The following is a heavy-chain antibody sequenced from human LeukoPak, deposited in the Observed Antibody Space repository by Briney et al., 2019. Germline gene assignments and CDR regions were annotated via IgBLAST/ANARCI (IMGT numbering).Heavy chain of an antibody. V-gene: IGHV3-23*01. CDR3: AKMPVSYSSGWSNFDY. CDR2: ISGSAAST. Sequence: GGSLRLSCAASGFTFDDYAMPWVRQAPGKGLEWVSGISGSAASTYYADSVKGRFTISRDNSKDTLYLQMNSLRAEDTAVYFCAKMPVSYSSGWSNFDYWGQGTLVTVSS. D-gene: IGHD6-19*01. J-gene: IGHJ4*02. CDR1: GFTFDDYA.